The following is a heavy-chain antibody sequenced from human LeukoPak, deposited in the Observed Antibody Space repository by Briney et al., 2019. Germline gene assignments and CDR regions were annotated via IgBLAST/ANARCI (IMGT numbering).Heavy chain of an antibody. Sequence: SETLSLTYTVSGYSISSGYYWGWIRQPPGKGLEWIGSIYHSGSTYYNPSLKSRVTISVDTSKNQFSLKLSSVTAADTAVYYCARDRGYSYGYIDYWGQGTLVTVSS. CDR2: IYHSGST. J-gene: IGHJ4*02. CDR1: GYSISSGYY. D-gene: IGHD5-18*01. V-gene: IGHV4-38-2*02. CDR3: ARDRGYSYGYIDY.